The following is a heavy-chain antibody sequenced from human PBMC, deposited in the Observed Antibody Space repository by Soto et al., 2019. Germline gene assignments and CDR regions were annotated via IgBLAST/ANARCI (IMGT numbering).Heavy chain of an antibody. CDR1: GYTFTSYG. D-gene: IGHD3-22*01. J-gene: IGHJ4*02. CDR3: ALRRLRDSMDFDY. Sequence: ASVTVSCTASGYTFTSYGISWVRQAPGQGLEWMGWISAYNGNTNYAQKLQGRVTMTTDTSTSTAYMELRSLRSDDTAVYYCALRRLRDSMDFDYWGQGTLVTVSS. V-gene: IGHV1-18*01. CDR2: ISAYNGNT.